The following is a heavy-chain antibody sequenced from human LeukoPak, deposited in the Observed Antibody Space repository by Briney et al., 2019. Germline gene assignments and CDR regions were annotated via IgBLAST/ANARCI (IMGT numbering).Heavy chain of an antibody. D-gene: IGHD6-19*01. CDR3: AKDVIAVAHSGMDV. CDR1: GFIFSSYW. J-gene: IGHJ6*02. V-gene: IGHV3-7*01. CDR2: IKQDGSEK. Sequence: GGSLRLSCAASGFIFSSYWMSWVRQAPGKGLEWVANIKQDGSEKYYADSVKGRFTISRDNAKNSLSLQMNSLRAEDTAVYYCAKDVIAVAHSGMDVWGQGTTVTVSS.